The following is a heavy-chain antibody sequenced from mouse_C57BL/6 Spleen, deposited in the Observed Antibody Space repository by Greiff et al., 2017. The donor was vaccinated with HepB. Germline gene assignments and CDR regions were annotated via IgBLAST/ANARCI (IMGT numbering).Heavy chain of an antibody. J-gene: IGHJ4*01. CDR1: GFTFSDYY. CDR2: INYDGSST. CDR3: ARITDYYAMDY. V-gene: IGHV5-16*01. Sequence: VESEGGLVQPGSSMKLSCTASGFTFSDYYMAWVRQVPEKGLEWVANINYDGSSTYYLDSLKSRFIISRDNAKNILYLQMSSLKSEDTATYYCARITDYYAMDYWGQGTSVTVSS. D-gene: IGHD2-4*01.